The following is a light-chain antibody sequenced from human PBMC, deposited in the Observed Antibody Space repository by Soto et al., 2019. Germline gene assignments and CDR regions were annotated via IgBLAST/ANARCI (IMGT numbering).Light chain of an antibody. V-gene: IGLV2-14*03. CDR1: SSDVGGFNY. Sequence: QSALTQPASVSGSPGQSITISCTGTSSDVGGFNYVSWYQQHPGRAPKLIISDVSDRPSGVSARFSGSKSGNTASLAISGLQPEDEADYYCSSYSSGSTLGVFGGGTQLTVL. CDR2: DVS. CDR3: SSYSSGSTLGV. J-gene: IGLJ7*01.